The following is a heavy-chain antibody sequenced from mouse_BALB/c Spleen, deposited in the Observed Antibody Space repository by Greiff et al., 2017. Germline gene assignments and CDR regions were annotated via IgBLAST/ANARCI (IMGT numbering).Heavy chain of an antibody. V-gene: IGHV1-7*01. CDR1: GYTFTSYW. D-gene: IGHD2-2*01. CDR2: INPSTGYT. Sequence: QVQLKQSGAELAKPGASVKMSCKASGYTFTSYWMHWVKQRPGQGLEWIGYINPSTGYTEYNQKFKDKATLTADKSSSTAYMQLSSLTSEDSAVYYCARGRNYGYAVAYWGQGTLVTVSA. CDR3: ARGRNYGYAVAY. J-gene: IGHJ3*01.